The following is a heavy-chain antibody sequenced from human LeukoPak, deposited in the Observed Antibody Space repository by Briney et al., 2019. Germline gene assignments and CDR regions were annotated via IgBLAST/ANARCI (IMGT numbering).Heavy chain of an antibody. CDR1: GFTFSSYW. D-gene: IGHD1-1*01. V-gene: IGHV3-74*01. J-gene: IGHJ4*02. Sequence: KTGGSLRLSCAASGFTFSSYWMHWVRQAPGKGLVWVSRINSDGSSTSYADSVKGRVTISRDNAKNTQYLQMNSLRAEDTAVYYCAGDGGLERYFDYWGQGTLVTVSS. CDR3: AGDGGLERYFDY. CDR2: INSDGSST.